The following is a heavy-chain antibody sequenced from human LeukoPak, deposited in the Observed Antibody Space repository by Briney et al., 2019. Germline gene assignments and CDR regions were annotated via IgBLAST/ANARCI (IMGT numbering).Heavy chain of an antibody. D-gene: IGHD3-3*01. CDR3: ARDLLEAPSFLEWLPQYYFDY. Sequence: PGGSLRLSCAVSVFTFSSYSMNWVRQAPGKGLEWVSSISSSSSSIYYADSVKGRFSISRDNAKNSLYLQMNSLRAEDTAVYYCARDLLEAPSFLEWLPQYYFDYWGQGTLVTVSS. CDR1: VFTFSSYS. V-gene: IGHV3-21*06. J-gene: IGHJ4*02. CDR2: ISSSSSSI.